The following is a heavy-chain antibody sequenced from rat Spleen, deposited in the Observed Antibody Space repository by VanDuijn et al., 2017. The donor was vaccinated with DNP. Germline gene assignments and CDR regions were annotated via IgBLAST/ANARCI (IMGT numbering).Heavy chain of an antibody. CDR2: ISFDGSST. Sequence: EVQLVESGGGLVQPGRSLKISCVASGFTFSKSAMAWVRQAPTEGLEWVAAISFDGSSTYYRDSVKGRFTISRDNAKSTLYLQLDSLRSEDTATYYCAGRPPPTRGPFDYWGQGVTVTVSS. V-gene: IGHV5-29*01. CDR1: GFTFSKSA. D-gene: IGHD1-4*01. J-gene: IGHJ2*01. CDR3: AGRPPPTRGPFDY.